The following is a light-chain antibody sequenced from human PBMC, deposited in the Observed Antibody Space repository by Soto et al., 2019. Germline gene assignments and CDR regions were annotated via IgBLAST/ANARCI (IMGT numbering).Light chain of an antibody. CDR3: CSYAGSSTLYV. J-gene: IGLJ1*01. Sequence: ALTQPASVSGSPGQSITISCTGTSSDVGSYNLVSWYQQRPGKAPKLMIYEGSKRPSGVSNRFSGSKSGNTASLTISGLQAEDEADYYCCSYAGSSTLYVFGTGTKVTVL. V-gene: IGLV2-23*03. CDR2: EGS. CDR1: SSDVGSYNL.